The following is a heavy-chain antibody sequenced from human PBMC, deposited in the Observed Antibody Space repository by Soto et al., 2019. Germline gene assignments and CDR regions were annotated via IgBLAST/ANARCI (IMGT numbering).Heavy chain of an antibody. V-gene: IGHV3-30*18. CDR3: AKDLSVITGTTGEDY. Sequence: QVQLVESGGGVVQPGRSLRLSCAASGFIFSSYGMHWVRQAPGKGLEWVAVISYDGSNKYYADSVKGRFTISRDNSKNTLYLQMNSLRAEDTAVYYCAKDLSVITGTTGEDYWGQGTLVTVSS. CDR1: GFIFSSYG. J-gene: IGHJ4*02. D-gene: IGHD1-20*01. CDR2: ISYDGSNK.